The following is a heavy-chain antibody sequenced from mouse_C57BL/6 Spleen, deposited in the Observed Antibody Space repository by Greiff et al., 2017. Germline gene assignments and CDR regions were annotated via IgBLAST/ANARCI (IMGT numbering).Heavy chain of an antibody. V-gene: IGHV5-16*01. CDR2: INYDGSST. CDR3: ARESYYGNYYAMDY. Sequence: DVKLVESEGGLVQPGSSMKLSCTASGFTFSDYYMAWVRQVPEKGLEWVANINYDGSSTYYLDSLKSRFIISRDNAKNILYLQMSSLKSEDTATYYCARESYYGNYYAMDYWGQGTSVTVSS. J-gene: IGHJ4*01. D-gene: IGHD2-1*01. CDR1: GFTFSDYY.